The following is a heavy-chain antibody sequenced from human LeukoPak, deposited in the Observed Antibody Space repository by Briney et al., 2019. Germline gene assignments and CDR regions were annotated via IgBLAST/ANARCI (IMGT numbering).Heavy chain of an antibody. Sequence: ASVKVSCKASGYTFTGYYMHWVRQAPGQGLEWMGRINPNSGGTNYAQKFQGRVTMTRDTSISTAYMELSRLRSDDTAVYYCARGTYYYDSSGYCFFDYWGQGILVTVSS. CDR1: GYTFTGYY. J-gene: IGHJ4*02. CDR2: INPNSGGT. D-gene: IGHD3-22*01. V-gene: IGHV1-2*06. CDR3: ARGTYYYDSSGYCFFDY.